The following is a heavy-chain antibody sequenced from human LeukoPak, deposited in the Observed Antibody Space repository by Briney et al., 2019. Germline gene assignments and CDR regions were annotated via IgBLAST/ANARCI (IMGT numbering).Heavy chain of an antibody. CDR1: GGTFSSYS. V-gene: IGHV1-69*01. CDR2: IIPIGGRA. Sequence: ASVKVSCKASGGTFSSYSISWVRQAPGQGLEWMGGIIPIGGRANYAQKVQGRVTITADESASTAYMELSSLRSEDTAVYYCARGDIVVVTAAPSQYYYYGMDVWGKGTTVTVSS. J-gene: IGHJ6*04. D-gene: IGHD2-2*01. CDR3: ARGDIVVVTAAPSQYYYYGMDV.